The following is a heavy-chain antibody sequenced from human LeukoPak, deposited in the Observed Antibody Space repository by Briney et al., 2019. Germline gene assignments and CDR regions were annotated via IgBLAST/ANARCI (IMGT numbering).Heavy chain of an antibody. Sequence: SETLSLTCTVSGGSISSYYWSWIRQPPGKGLEWIGYIYYSGSTNYNPSLKSGVTISVDTSKNQFSLKLSSVTAADTAVYYCARASLNTAMEYYYYMDVWGKGTTVTVSS. J-gene: IGHJ6*03. V-gene: IGHV4-59*01. CDR3: ARASLNTAMEYYYYMDV. CDR2: IYYSGST. CDR1: GGSISSYY. D-gene: IGHD5-18*01.